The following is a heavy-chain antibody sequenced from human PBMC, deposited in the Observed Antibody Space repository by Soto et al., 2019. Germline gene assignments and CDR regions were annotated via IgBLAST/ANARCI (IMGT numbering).Heavy chain of an antibody. D-gene: IGHD2-15*01. V-gene: IGHV1-69*13. CDR2: IIPIFGTT. CDR1: GGTFSTYS. J-gene: IGHJ6*02. Sequence: SVKVSFKASGGTFSTYSISWVRQAPGQGLEWMGGIIPIFGTTNYAQQLQGRVTITADESTNTAYMELSSLRSEDTAVYYCARAPPYCPGGRCYSGHHYYYYVMDVWGQGTTVTVSS. CDR3: ARAPPYCPGGRCYSGHHYYYYVMDV.